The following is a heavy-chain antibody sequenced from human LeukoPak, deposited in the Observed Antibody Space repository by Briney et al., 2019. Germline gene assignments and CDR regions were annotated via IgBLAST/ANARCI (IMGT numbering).Heavy chain of an antibody. J-gene: IGHJ5*02. CDR2: LYTSGST. Sequence: SETLSLTCTGSGGSISSSYWSWIRQPAGKGLEWIGRLYTSGSTKYNYNPSLKSRVTMSVDTSKNQFSLNLTSVTAADTAVYYCARDPNFALWGQGTLVTVSS. CDR1: GGSISSSY. CDR3: ARDPNFAL. V-gene: IGHV4-4*07.